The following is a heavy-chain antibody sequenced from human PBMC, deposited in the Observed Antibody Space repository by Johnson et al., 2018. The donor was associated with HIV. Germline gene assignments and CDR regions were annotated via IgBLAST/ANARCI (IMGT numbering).Heavy chain of an antibody. D-gene: IGHD4-17*01. V-gene: IGHV3-30*18. CDR1: GFTFSSYA. CDR3: AKGPIAVTTSAFDI. J-gene: IGHJ3*02. CDR2: ISNDGSNK. Sequence: QVQVLESGGGLVQPGGSLRLSCAASGFTFSSYAMDWVRQAPGKGLEWVAVISNDGSNKYYADSVKGRFTISRDNSKNTLYLQMNSLRAEDTAVYYCAKGPIAVTTSAFDIWGQGTMVTVSS.